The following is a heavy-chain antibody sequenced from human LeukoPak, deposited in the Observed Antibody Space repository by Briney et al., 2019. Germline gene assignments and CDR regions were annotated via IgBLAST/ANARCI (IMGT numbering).Heavy chain of an antibody. CDR3: AKEVRGIAAAGTGRVYYYGMDV. V-gene: IGHV3-43D*04. CDR1: GFSFDDYS. CDR2: ISGDGGST. Sequence: AGSLRLSCAASGFSFDDYSMHWVRQAPGKGLEWVSLISGDGGSTYYADSVKGRFTISRDNSKNSLYLQMNSLRAEDTALYYCAKEVRGIAAAGTGRVYYYGMDVWGKGTTVTVSS. D-gene: IGHD6-13*01. J-gene: IGHJ6*04.